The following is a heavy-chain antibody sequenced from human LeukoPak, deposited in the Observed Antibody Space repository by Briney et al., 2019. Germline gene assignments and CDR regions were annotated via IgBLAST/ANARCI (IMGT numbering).Heavy chain of an antibody. CDR2: ISWNSGSI. V-gene: IGHV3-9*01. CDR1: GFTFDDYA. CDR3: ASSYGSALDI. Sequence: GGSPRLSCAASGFTFDDYAMHWVRQAPGKGLEWVSGISWNSGSIGYADSVKGRFTISRDNAKNSLYLQMNSLRAEDTAVYYCASSYGSALDIWGQGTMVSVSS. J-gene: IGHJ3*02. D-gene: IGHD3-16*01.